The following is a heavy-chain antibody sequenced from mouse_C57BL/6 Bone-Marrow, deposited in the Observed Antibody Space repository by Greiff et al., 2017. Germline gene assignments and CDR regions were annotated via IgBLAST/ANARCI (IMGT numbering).Heavy chain of an antibody. V-gene: IGHV14-4*01. D-gene: IGHD2-2*01. CDR3: TTHGSPYYCDD. Sequence: EVQLQQSGAELVRPGASVKLSCTASGFNIKDDYMPWVKQRPEQGLEWIGWIDPENGDTASASKFPGQATITADTSANTASLQRSSLTSEDTAVYDWTTHGSPYYCDDWGQGTTLTVSS. CDR1: GFNIKDDY. CDR2: IDPENGDT. J-gene: IGHJ2*01.